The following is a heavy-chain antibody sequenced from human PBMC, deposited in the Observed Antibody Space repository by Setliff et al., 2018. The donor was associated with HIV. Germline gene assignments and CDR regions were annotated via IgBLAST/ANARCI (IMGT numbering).Heavy chain of an antibody. D-gene: IGHD3-22*01. CDR1: GFTFSDYY. CDR3: ARGESFYDSSGNYFDY. V-gene: IGHV3-72*01. Sequence: PGESLKISCAASGFTFSDYYMDWVRQAPGKGLEWVGRTRNKANTYTTKYAASVKGRFTISRDDSKNSLYLQINSLKTEDTAVYFCARGESFYDSSGNYFDYWGQGTLVTVSS. CDR2: TRNKANTYTT. J-gene: IGHJ4*02.